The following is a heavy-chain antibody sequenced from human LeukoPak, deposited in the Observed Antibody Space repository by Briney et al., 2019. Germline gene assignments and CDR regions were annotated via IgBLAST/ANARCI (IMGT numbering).Heavy chain of an antibody. J-gene: IGHJ4*02. D-gene: IGHD3-22*01. CDR1: GFTFSSYA. Sequence: GGSLRLSCAASGFTFSSYAMHWVRQAPGKGLEYVSAISSNGGSTYYANSVKGRFTISRDNSKNTLHLQMNSLRAEDTAVYYCARGNYYDSSVGYWGQGTLVTVSS. V-gene: IGHV3-64*01. CDR3: ARGNYYDSSVGY. CDR2: ISSNGGST.